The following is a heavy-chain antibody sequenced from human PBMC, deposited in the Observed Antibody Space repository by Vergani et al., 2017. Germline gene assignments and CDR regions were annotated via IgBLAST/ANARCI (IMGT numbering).Heavy chain of an antibody. CDR3: ARLQIVATTTFDAFDI. CDR1: GYSFTSYW. CDR2: IYPGDSDT. J-gene: IGHJ3*02. Sequence: EVQLVQSGAEVKKPGESLKISCKGSGYSFTSYWIGWVSQMPGKGLEWVGIIYPGDSDTRYSPSFQGQVTISADKSISTAYLQWSSLKASDTAMYYCARLQIVATTTFDAFDIWGQGTMVTVSS. V-gene: IGHV5-51*01. D-gene: IGHD5-12*01.